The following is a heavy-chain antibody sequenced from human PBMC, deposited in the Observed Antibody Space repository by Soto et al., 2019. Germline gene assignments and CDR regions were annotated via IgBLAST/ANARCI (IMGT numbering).Heavy chain of an antibody. CDR1: GGSFSGYY. D-gene: IGHD3-10*01. CDR3: ARGLLLWYTDLSRQGDHYSYMDV. V-gene: IGHV4-34*01. CDR2: INHSGST. J-gene: IGHJ6*03. Sequence: QVQLQQWGAGLLKPSETLSLTCAVYGGSFSGYYWSWIRQPPGKGLEWIGEINHSGSTNYNPSLKSRVTISVDTSKNQLSLKLSSVTAADTAVYYCARGLLLWYTDLSRQGDHYSYMDVWGKGTTVTVSS.